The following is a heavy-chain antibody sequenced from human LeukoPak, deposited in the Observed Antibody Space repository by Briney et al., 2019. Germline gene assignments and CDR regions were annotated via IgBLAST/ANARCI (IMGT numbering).Heavy chain of an antibody. D-gene: IGHD6-19*01. V-gene: IGHV6-1*01. Sequence: SQTLSLTCAISGDSISSNSAAWNWIRQSPSRGLEWLGRTYYRSKWYYDYAESVKSRTTINPDTSKNQFSLQLNSVTPEDTAVYFCARGNSGMTVALFHYWGQGTLVTVSS. J-gene: IGHJ4*02. CDR1: GDSISSNSAA. CDR3: ARGNSGMTVALFHY. CDR2: TYYRSKWYY.